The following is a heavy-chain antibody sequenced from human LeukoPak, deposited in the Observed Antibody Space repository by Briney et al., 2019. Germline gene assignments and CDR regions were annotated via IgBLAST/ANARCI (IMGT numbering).Heavy chain of an antibody. J-gene: IGHJ5*02. CDR1: GGSISSGDYY. Sequence: SETLSLTCTVSGGSISSGDYYWSWIRQPAGKGLEWIGSIYHSGSTYYNPSLKSQVTISVDTSKNQFSLKLTSVTAADTAVYYCARGHSSSWYLNWFDPWGQGTLVTVSS. CDR2: IYHSGST. D-gene: IGHD6-13*01. V-gene: IGHV4-39*07. CDR3: ARGHSSSWYLNWFDP.